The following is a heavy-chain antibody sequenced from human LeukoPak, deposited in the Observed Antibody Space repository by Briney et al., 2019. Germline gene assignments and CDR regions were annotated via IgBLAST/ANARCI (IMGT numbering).Heavy chain of an antibody. CDR2: ISSSSYI. D-gene: IGHD3-10*01. CDR1: GFTFSSYS. J-gene: IGHJ4*02. Sequence: PGGSLRLSCAASGFTFSSYSMNWVRQAPGKGLEWVSSISSSSYIYYADSVKGRFTISRDNAKNSLYLQMNSLRAEDTAVYYCASAYGSGSYYNPRDDYWGQGTLVTVSS. CDR3: ASAYGSGSYYNPRDDY. V-gene: IGHV3-21*01.